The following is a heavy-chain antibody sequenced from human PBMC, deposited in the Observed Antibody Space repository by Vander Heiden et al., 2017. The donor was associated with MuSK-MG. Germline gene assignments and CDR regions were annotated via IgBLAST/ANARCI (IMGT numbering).Heavy chain of an antibody. V-gene: IGHV3-30*18. CDR1: GFTFSRYD. Sequence: VQLVESGGGVVESGRSLRLSCAASGFTFSRYDMHWVRQASGKGLEWVALISYDGSQRNSADSVKGRFTVTRDDSKSTLYLQMNSLITEDTAVYFCAKVSDTSVGPATYAFDVWGQGTLVTVSS. CDR2: ISYDGSQR. J-gene: IGHJ3*01. D-gene: IGHD2-15*01. CDR3: AKVSDTSVGPATYAFDV.